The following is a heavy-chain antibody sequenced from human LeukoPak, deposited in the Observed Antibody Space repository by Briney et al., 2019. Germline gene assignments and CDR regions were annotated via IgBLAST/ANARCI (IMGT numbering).Heavy chain of an antibody. CDR1: GGTFSSYA. V-gene: IGHV1-69*13. J-gene: IGHJ6*03. CDR2: IIPIFGTA. CDR3: ASVGGYYYYYMDV. D-gene: IGHD2-15*01. Sequence: SVKVSCKASGGTFSSYAISWVRQAPGQGLEWMGGIIPIFGTANYAQKFQGRVTITADESTSTAYMELSSLRSEDTAVYYCASVGGYYYYYMDVWGKGTTVTISS.